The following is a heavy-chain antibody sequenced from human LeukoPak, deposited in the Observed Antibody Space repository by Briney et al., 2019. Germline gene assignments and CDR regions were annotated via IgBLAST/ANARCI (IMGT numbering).Heavy chain of an antibody. CDR1: GGTFSSYA. CDR3: ARDAPTRNYCSGGSCYPFGLGYYYYGMDV. Sequence: ASVKVSCKASGGTFSSYAISWVRQAPGQGLEWMGWISAYNGNTNYAQKLQGRVTMTTDTSTSTAYMELRSLRSDDTAVYYCARDAPTRNYCSGGSCYPFGLGYYYYGMDVWGQGTTVTVSS. V-gene: IGHV1-18*01. J-gene: IGHJ6*02. D-gene: IGHD2-15*01. CDR2: ISAYNGNT.